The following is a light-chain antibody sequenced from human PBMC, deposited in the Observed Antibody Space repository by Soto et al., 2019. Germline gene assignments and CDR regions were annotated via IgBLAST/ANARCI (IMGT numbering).Light chain of an antibody. CDR3: NSFTSSNSLPYV. CDR1: DSDIGSYNY. J-gene: IGLJ1*01. V-gene: IGLV2-14*01. Sequence: QSDLTQPASVSGSSGQSITISCSGTDSDIGSYNYVSWYQQHPGRAPKLIVFEVSNRPSGISDRFSGSKSGNTASLTISGLQTEDEAVYYCNSFTSSNSLPYVFGTGTKVTV. CDR2: EVS.